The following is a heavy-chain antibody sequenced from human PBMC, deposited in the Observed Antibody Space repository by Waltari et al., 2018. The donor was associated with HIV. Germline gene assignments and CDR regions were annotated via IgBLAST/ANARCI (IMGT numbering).Heavy chain of an antibody. V-gene: IGHV4-61*02. CDR2: IYTSGST. Sequence: QVQLQESGPGLVKPSQTLSLTCTVSGGSISSGSYYWSWIRQPAGKGLEWIGRIYTSGSTNYNPSLKSRVTISVDTSKNQFSLKLSSVTAADTAVFYCARDGDFDWHDYYGMDVWGQGTTVTVSS. J-gene: IGHJ6*02. D-gene: IGHD3-9*01. CDR3: ARDGDFDWHDYYGMDV. CDR1: GGSISSGSYY.